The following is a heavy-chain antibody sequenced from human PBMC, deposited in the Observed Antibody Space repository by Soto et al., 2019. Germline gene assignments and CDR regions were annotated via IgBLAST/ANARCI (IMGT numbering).Heavy chain of an antibody. V-gene: IGHV3-53*01. Sequence: PRLSCAASGFTVSSNYMSWVRQAPGKGLEWVSVIYSGGSTYYADSVKGRFTISRDNSKNTLYLQMNSLRAEDTAVYYCARDNMYDSSGYHYYGMDVWGQGTTVTVSS. CDR2: IYSGGST. D-gene: IGHD3-22*01. J-gene: IGHJ6*02. CDR1: GFTVSSNY. CDR3: ARDNMYDSSGYHYYGMDV.